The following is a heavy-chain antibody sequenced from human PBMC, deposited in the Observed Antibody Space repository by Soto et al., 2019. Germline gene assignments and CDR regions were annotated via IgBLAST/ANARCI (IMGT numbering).Heavy chain of an antibody. CDR3: ARGITIFGVVMLGTDY. CDR2: IYYSGST. D-gene: IGHD3-3*01. J-gene: IGHJ4*02. Sequence: QLQLQESGPGLVKPSETLSLTCTVSGGSISSSSYYWGWIRQPPGKGLEWIGSIYYSGSTYYNPSLKSRVTIAVDTSKNQFSLKLSSVTAADTAVYYCARGITIFGVVMLGTDYWGQGTLVTVSS. V-gene: IGHV4-39*01. CDR1: GGSISSSSYY.